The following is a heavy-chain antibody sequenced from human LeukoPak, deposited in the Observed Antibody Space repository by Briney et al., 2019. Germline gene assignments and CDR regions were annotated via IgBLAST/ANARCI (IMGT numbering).Heavy chain of an antibody. D-gene: IGHD3-10*01. CDR3: ARARLSIVRGITKFDY. CDR1: GGSISSGGYS. J-gene: IGHJ4*02. CDR2: IYYSGST. Sequence: SQTLSLTCAVSGGSISSGGYSWSWIRQPPGKGLEWIGYIYYSGSTYYNPSLKSRVTISVDASKNQFSLILSSVTAADTAVYFCARARLSIVRGITKFDYWGQGTVLTVSS. V-gene: IGHV4-30-4*07.